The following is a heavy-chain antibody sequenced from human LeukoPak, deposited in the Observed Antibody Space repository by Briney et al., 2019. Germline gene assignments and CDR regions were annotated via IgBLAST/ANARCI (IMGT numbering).Heavy chain of an antibody. CDR3: ARRRYYDGSGYLE. J-gene: IGHJ1*01. CDR1: GGSISSSSYY. D-gene: IGHD3-22*01. CDR2: IYYSGST. Sequence: PSETLSLTCTVSGGSISSSSYYWGWIRQPPGKGLEWIGSIYYSGSTYYNPSLKSRVTISVDTSKNQFSLKLRSVTAADTALYYCARRRYYDGSGYLEWGQGTLLSVSS. V-gene: IGHV4-39*01.